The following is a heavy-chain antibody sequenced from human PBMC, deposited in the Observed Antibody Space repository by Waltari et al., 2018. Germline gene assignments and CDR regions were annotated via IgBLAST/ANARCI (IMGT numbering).Heavy chain of an antibody. CDR3: AGIRRGFWFFDL. CDR1: GMTFTTYN. Sequence: EVQLVESGGGLVQPGGSLRLCCAASGMTFTTYNMNWVRQAAGKGLEWISYVSGDSGYIYYADSVRGRFTISRDNAQNSMYLQMNNLRADDTAVYYCAGIRRGFWFFDLWGRGTLVTVSS. CDR2: VSGDSGYI. V-gene: IGHV3-48*04. J-gene: IGHJ2*01. D-gene: IGHD3-10*01.